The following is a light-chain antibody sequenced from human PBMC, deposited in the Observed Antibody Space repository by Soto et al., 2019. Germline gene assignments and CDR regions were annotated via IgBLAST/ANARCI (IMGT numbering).Light chain of an antibody. CDR2: GAS. CDR3: QQYGSSPPLT. V-gene: IGKV3-20*01. CDR1: QSVGHMF. J-gene: IGKJ4*01. Sequence: VLTQFPGGLSFSSGARANVSCRSSQSVGHMFLAWFQQKPGQAPRLLIHGASSRATGIPDRFSGSGSGTDFTLSIRRLEPEDFAVYYCQQYGSSPPLTFGGGNTVAI.